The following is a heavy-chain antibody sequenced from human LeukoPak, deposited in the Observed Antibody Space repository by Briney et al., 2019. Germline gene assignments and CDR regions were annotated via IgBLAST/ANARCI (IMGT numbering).Heavy chain of an antibody. CDR1: GGSISSYY. CDR2: IYYSGST. D-gene: IGHD5-18*01. V-gene: IGHV4-59*01. Sequence: SSETLSLTCPVSGGSISSYYWSWIRQPPGKGLEWIGYIYYSGSTNYNPSLKSRVTISVDTSKNQFSLKLSSVTAADTAVYYCARGPEGYSYGYQFDYWGQGTLVTVSS. J-gene: IGHJ4*02. CDR3: ARGPEGYSYGYQFDY.